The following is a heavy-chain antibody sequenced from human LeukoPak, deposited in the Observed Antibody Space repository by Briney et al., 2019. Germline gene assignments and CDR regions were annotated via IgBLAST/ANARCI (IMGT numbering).Heavy chain of an antibody. V-gene: IGHV3-30*18. J-gene: IGHJ6*02. CDR1: GFTFSSYA. CDR3: AKDRRWAMVRGVITHYYYYYYGMDV. CDR2: ISYDGSNK. D-gene: IGHD3-10*01. Sequence: GGPLRLSCAASGFTFSSYAMTWVRQAPGKGLEWVAVISYDGSNKYYADSVKGRFTISRDNSKNTLYLQMNSLRAEDTAVYYCAKDRRWAMVRGVITHYYYYYYGMDVRGQGTTVTVSS.